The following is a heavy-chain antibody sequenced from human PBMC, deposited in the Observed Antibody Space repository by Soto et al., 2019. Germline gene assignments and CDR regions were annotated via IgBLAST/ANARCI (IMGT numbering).Heavy chain of an antibody. CDR1: GFSLSTSGVG. J-gene: IGHJ6*02. Sequence: QITLKESGPTLVKPTQTLTLTCTFSGFSLSTSGVGVGWIRQPPGKALEWLALIYWDDDKRYSPSLKSRLTITKDTSKNQVVLTMTNMDPVDTATYYCAHSRGETYYYGSGSYRGMDVWGQGTTVTVSS. CDR3: AHSRGETYYYGSGSYRGMDV. D-gene: IGHD3-10*01. V-gene: IGHV2-5*02. CDR2: IYWDDDK.